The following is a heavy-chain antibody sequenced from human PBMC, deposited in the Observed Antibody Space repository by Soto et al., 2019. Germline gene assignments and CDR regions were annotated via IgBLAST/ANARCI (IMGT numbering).Heavy chain of an antibody. CDR3: ARAYSDAFDI. J-gene: IGHJ3*02. Sequence: GGSLRLSCAASGFTFSDYYMTWIRQAPGKGLEWVSYISSSGTGIYYADSVKGRFTISRDNAKNSLFLQMSSLRAEDTAVYYCARAYSDAFDIWGQGTMVTVSS. D-gene: IGHD2-15*01. CDR1: GFTFSDYY. CDR2: ISSSGTGI. V-gene: IGHV3-11*01.